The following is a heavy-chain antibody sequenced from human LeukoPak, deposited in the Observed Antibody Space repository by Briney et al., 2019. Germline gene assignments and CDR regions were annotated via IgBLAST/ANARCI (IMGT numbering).Heavy chain of an antibody. CDR1: GFTFSSYD. CDR2: ISGRGGST. J-gene: IGHJ4*02. CDR3: AKGQLWFGEFSYFDY. Sequence: GGSLRLSCEASGFTFSSYDMNWVRQAPGKGLEWVSVISGRGGSTDYADSVKGRFSISRDNSKNTLYLQMNSLRAEDTAVYYCAKGQLWFGEFSYFDYWGQGTLVTVSS. V-gene: IGHV3-23*01. D-gene: IGHD3-10*01.